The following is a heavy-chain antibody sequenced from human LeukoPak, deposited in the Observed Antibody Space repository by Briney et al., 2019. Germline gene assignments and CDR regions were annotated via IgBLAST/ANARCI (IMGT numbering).Heavy chain of an antibody. V-gene: IGHV1-18*01. D-gene: IGHD6-19*01. CDR1: GYTFTSYG. Sequence: ASVKVSCKASGYTFTSYGISWVRQAPGQGLEWMGWISAYNGNTNYAQKLQGRVTMTTDTSTSTAYMELRSLRSDDTAVYYCARDAAGSSGWTGTFDYWGQGTLVTVSS. CDR2: ISAYNGNT. CDR3: ARDAAGSSGWTGTFDY. J-gene: IGHJ4*02.